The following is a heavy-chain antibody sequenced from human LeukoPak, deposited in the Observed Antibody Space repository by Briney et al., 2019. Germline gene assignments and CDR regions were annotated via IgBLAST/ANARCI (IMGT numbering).Heavy chain of an antibody. V-gene: IGHV1-3*01. J-gene: IGHJ4*02. CDR2: INAGNGNT. CDR3: ARLRHSSSWRGYFDY. Sequence: ASVKVSCKASGYTFTSYAMHWVRQAPGQRLEWMGWINAGNGNTKYSQKFQGRVTITRDTSASTAYMELSSLRSEDTAMYYCARLRHSSSWRGYFDYWGQGTLVTVSS. D-gene: IGHD6-13*01. CDR1: GYTFTSYA.